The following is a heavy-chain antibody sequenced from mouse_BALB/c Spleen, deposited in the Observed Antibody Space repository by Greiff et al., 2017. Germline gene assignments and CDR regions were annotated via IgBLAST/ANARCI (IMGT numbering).Heavy chain of an antibody. CDR2: ISSGSSTI. CDR3: ARSTARSWFAY. Sequence: EVMLVESGGGLVQPGGSRKLSCAASGFTFSSFGMHWVRQAPEKGLEWVAYISSGSSTIYYADTVKGRFTISRDNPKNTLFLQMTSLRSEDTAMYYCARSTARSWFAYWGQGTLVTVSA. J-gene: IGHJ3*01. CDR1: GFTFSSFG. D-gene: IGHD1-2*01. V-gene: IGHV5-17*02.